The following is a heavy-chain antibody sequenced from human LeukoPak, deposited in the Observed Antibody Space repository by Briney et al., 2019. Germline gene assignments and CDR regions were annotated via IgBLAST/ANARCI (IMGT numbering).Heavy chain of an antibody. Sequence: PSETLSLTCTVSGGSISSSSYYWGWIRQPPGKGLEWIGSIYYSGSTYYNPSLKSRVTISVDTSQNQFSLKLSSVTAADTAVYYCARTARGYYFDYWGQGTLVTVSS. V-gene: IGHV4-39*07. D-gene: IGHD3-22*01. J-gene: IGHJ4*02. CDR2: IYYSGST. CDR1: GGSISSSSYY. CDR3: ARTARGYYFDY.